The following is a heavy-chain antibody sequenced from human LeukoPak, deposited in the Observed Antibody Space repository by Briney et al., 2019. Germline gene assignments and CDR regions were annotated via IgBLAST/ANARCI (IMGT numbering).Heavy chain of an antibody. V-gene: IGHV3-23*01. J-gene: IGHJ4*02. D-gene: IGHD4-17*01. CDR3: ARETVGLDY. Sequence: GGSLRLSCAASGFTFSSYAMSWVRQAPGKGLEWVSAISGSGGTIYYADSVRGRFTISRDNAKNSLYLQINSLRDEDTAVYYCARETVGLDYWGQGTLVTVSS. CDR1: GFTFSSYA. CDR2: ISGSGGTI.